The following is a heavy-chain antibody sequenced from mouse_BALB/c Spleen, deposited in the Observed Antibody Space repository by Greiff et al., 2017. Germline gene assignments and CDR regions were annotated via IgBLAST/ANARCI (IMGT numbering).Heavy chain of an antibody. D-gene: IGHD2-1*01. CDR2: IRYSGST. Sequence: EVKLEQSGPGLVKPSQSLSLTCTVTGYSITSDYAWNWIRQFPGNKLEWMGYIRYSGSTSYNPSLKSRISITRDTSKNQFFLQLNSVTTEDTATYYCARGGGNYGAMDYWGQGTSVTVSS. V-gene: IGHV3-2*02. CDR1: GYSITSDYA. CDR3: ARGGGNYGAMDY. J-gene: IGHJ4*01.